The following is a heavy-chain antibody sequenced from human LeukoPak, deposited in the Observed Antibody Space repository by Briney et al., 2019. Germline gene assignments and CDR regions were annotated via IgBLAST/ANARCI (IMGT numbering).Heavy chain of an antibody. CDR3: ARETTPGPGYFDL. CDR1: GYTFTSYA. CDR2: INAGNGNT. J-gene: IGHJ2*01. D-gene: IGHD4-17*01. Sequence: ASVKVSCKASGYTFTSYAMHWVRQAPGQRLEWMGWINAGNGNTKYSQKFQGRVTIARDTSASTAYMELSSLRSDDTAVYYCARETTPGPGYFDLWGRGTLVTVSS. V-gene: IGHV1-3*01.